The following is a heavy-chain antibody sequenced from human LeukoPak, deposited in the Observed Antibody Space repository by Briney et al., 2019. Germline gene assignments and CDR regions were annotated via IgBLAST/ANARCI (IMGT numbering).Heavy chain of an antibody. D-gene: IGHD3-10*01. Sequence: SETLSLTCAVYGGSFSGYYWSWIRQPPGKGLEWIGEINHSGSTNYNPSLKSRITISVDTSKNQFSLKLSSVTAADTAVYCCASTYGSGSQNWFDPWGQGTLVTVSS. CDR3: ASTYGSGSQNWFDP. J-gene: IGHJ5*02. CDR2: INHSGST. V-gene: IGHV4-34*01. CDR1: GGSFSGYY.